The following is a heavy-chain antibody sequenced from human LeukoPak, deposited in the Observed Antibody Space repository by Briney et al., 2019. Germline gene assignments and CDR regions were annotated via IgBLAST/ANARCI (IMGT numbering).Heavy chain of an antibody. V-gene: IGHV1-18*01. CDR1: GYTFTSYG. J-gene: IGHJ4*02. Sequence: GASVKVSCKASGYTFTSYGISWVRQAPGQGLEWMGWISAYNGNTNYAQKLQGRVTMTTDTSTSTAYMELRSLRSDDTAVYYCARGVWGYYDSSGYYEVPNDYWGQGTLVTVSS. CDR3: ARGVWGYYDSSGYYEVPNDY. CDR2: ISAYNGNT. D-gene: IGHD3-22*01.